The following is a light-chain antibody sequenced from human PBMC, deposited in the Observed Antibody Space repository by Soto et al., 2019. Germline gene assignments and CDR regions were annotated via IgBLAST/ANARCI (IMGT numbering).Light chain of an antibody. V-gene: IGKV1-39*01. CDR3: QQSYSTPIT. CDR1: QSISSY. CDR2: AAS. Sequence: DIQMTQPPSSLSASVGDRVTITCRASQSISSYLNWYQQKPGKAPKHLIYAASSLQSGVPSRFSGSGSGTGLPLTISSLQPEDFATYYGQQSYSTPITFGRGTRLEIK. J-gene: IGKJ5*01.